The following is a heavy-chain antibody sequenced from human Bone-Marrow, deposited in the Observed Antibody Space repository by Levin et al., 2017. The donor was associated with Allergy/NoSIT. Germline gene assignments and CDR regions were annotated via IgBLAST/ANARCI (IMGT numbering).Heavy chain of an antibody. D-gene: IGHD3-10*01. J-gene: IGHJ5*02. CDR2: IYHSGST. CDR1: GGSISSSNW. CDR3: ARGITMVRGVPYPGGYLWWFDP. V-gene: IGHV4-4*02. Sequence: SETLSLTCAVSGGSISSSNWWSWVRQPPGKGLEWIGEIYHSGSTNYNPSLKSRVTISVDKSKNQFSLKLSSVTAADTAVYYCARGITMVRGVPYPGGYLWWFDPWGQGTLVTVSS.